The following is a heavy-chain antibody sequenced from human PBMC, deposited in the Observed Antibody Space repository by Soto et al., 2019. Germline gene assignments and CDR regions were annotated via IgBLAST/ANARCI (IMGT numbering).Heavy chain of an antibody. J-gene: IGHJ4*02. Sequence: RASVKVSCKASGGTFSSYAISWVRQAPGQGLGWMGGIIPIFGTANYAQKFQGRVTITADESTSTAYMELSSLRSEDTAVYYCARDPHYYYDSSGYLDYWGQGTLVTVSS. CDR3: ARDPHYYYDSSGYLDY. V-gene: IGHV1-69*13. D-gene: IGHD3-22*01. CDR1: GGTFSSYA. CDR2: IIPIFGTA.